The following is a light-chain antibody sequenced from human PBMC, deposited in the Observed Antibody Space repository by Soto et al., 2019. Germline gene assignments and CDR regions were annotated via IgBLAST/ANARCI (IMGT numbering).Light chain of an antibody. J-gene: IGKJ5*01. CDR1: QGVIRR. Sequence: EFVTTMSPCTLSLSPGGRATRSCRASQGVIRRLAWYQQRPGQSPRLLISGASTRASGVPVRFIGSGSGTDFPLTIPRLEPEDFAVYYCQQYGGSPITFGLRTRLEIK. CDR2: GAS. CDR3: QQYGGSPIT. V-gene: IGKV3-20*01.